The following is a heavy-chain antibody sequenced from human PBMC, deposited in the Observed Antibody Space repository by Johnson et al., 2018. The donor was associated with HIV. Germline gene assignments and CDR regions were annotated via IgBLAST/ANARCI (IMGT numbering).Heavy chain of an antibody. Sequence: QVQLVESGGGLVQPGRSLRLSCAASGFTFSSYGMHWVRQAPGKGLAWVAVISSDESNKYYADSVKGRFTISRDNAKNSLYLQMNSLRAEDTALYYCANDKGRSSWSGLDIWGQGTMVTVSS. CDR2: ISSDESNK. D-gene: IGHD6-13*01. V-gene: IGHV3-30*18. CDR3: ANDKGRSSWSGLDI. CDR1: GFTFSSYG. J-gene: IGHJ3*02.